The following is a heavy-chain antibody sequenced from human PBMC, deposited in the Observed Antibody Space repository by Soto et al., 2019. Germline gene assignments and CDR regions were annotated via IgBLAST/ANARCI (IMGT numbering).Heavy chain of an antibody. J-gene: IGHJ4*02. CDR1: DSISTYY. D-gene: IGHD3-3*01. CDR2: IYYSGTT. Sequence: SETLSLTCTVDSISTYYWNWIRQTPGKGLEWIGYIYYSGTTYYNPSLKSRVTISVDTSKNQFSLWLNSVTAADTAVYYCAKVFSYWGQGTLVTVPQ. V-gene: IGHV4-59*04. CDR3: AKVFSY.